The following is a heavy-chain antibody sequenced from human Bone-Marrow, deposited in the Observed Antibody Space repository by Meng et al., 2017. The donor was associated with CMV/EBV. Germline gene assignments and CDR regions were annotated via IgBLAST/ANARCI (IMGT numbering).Heavy chain of an antibody. V-gene: IGHV1-3*01. CDR1: GYSFSSYG. CDR2: INAANGNT. J-gene: IGHJ4*02. CDR3: ARDSNGYSSGWYVFDY. D-gene: IGHD6-19*01. Sequence: SGYSFSSYGLHWVRQAPGQRLEWMGWINAANGNTKFSQKFQGRVTITRDTSASTAYLELISLTSEDTALYYCARDSNGYSSGWYVFDYWGQGTLVTVSS.